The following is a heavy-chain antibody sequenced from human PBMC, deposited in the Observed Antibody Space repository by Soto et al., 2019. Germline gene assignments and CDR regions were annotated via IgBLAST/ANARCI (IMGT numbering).Heavy chain of an antibody. J-gene: IGHJ5*02. CDR2: INSDGSST. CDR1: GFTFSSYW. V-gene: IGHV3-74*01. CDR3: ARDGPEACSSTSCYWNWFDP. Sequence: EVQLVESGGGLVQPGGSLRLSCAASGFTFSSYWMHWVRQAPGKGLVWVSRINSDGSSTSYADSVKGRSTISRDNAKNALYLQMNSLRAEDTAVYYCARDGPEACSSTSCYWNWFDPWGQGTLVTVSS. D-gene: IGHD2-2*01.